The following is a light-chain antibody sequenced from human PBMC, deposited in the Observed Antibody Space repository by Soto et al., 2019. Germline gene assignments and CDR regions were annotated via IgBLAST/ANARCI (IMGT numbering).Light chain of an antibody. CDR2: DAS. CDR1: QSVSRH. Sequence: EIVLTQSPATLSLSPGERATLSCRASQSVSRHLAWYQQKPGQAPRLLIYDASNRATGIPARFSGSGSGTDFTLTISSLEPEDSAVYYCQQRSNWLTFGEGTKVEIK. J-gene: IGKJ4*01. V-gene: IGKV3-11*01. CDR3: QQRSNWLT.